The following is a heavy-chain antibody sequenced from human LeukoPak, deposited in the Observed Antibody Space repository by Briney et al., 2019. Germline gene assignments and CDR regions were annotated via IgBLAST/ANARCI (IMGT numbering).Heavy chain of an antibody. CDR1: GGSISSGSYY. CDR2: IYTSGST. CDR3: ARLIRPGYCSSTSCSPGYYMDV. J-gene: IGHJ6*03. D-gene: IGHD2-2*01. V-gene: IGHV4-61*02. Sequence: PSQTLSLTCTVSGGSISSGSYYWSWIRQPAGKGLEWIGRIYTSGSTNYNPSLKSRVTISVDTSKNQFSLKLSSVTAADTAVYYCARLIRPGYCSSTSCSPGYYMDVWGKGTTVTVSS.